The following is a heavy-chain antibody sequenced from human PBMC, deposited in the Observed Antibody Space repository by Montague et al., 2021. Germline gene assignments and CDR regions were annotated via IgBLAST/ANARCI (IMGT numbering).Heavy chain of an antibody. J-gene: IGHJ5*02. CDR3: ARGWQKRFDP. Sequence: CAISGDSVSSNDATWNWLRQSPSRGLEWLGRTYYRSKWYNEYAISVKSRITVNPNTSKNQLSLLLDAVPPEDTAVDYCARGWQKRFDPWGQGTLVTVSS. CDR1: GDSVSSNDAT. V-gene: IGHV6-1*01. CDR2: TYYRSKWYN. D-gene: IGHD5-24*01.